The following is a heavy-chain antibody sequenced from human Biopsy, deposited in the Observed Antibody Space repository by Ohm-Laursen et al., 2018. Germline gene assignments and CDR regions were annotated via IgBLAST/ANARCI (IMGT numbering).Heavy chain of an antibody. CDR2: IFYDGSNT. V-gene: IGHV3-30*18. CDR3: AKDRYNYTPIGGFSMDV. Sequence: SLRLSCTASGFTFNNYGMQWVRQAPGKGLEWVAFIFYDGSNTYYADSAKGRFTISRDNSRDTLYLQMSSLRAEDTAVYYCAKDRYNYTPIGGFSMDVWGQGTTVTVSS. CDR1: GFTFNNYG. J-gene: IGHJ6*02. D-gene: IGHD5-18*01.